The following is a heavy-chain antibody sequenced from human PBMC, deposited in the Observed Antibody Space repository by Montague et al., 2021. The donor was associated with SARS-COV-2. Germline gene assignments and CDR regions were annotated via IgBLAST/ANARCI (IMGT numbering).Heavy chain of an antibody. CDR3: ARDSFGMDV. J-gene: IGHJ6*02. CDR1: GFTFSNFN. Sequence: SLRLSCAASGFTFSNFNMYWVRQTSGKGLEWVGFISYDENNKYYADSVKGRFTISRDNSKNTLYLQMNSLRADDTAIYYCARDSFGMDVWGQGTTVTVSS. V-gene: IGHV3-30-3*01. CDR2: ISYDENNK.